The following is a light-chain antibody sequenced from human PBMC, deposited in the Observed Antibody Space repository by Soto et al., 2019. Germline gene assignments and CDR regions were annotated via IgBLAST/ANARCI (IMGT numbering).Light chain of an antibody. CDR2: DNN. Sequence: QSVLTQLPSVSAAPGQKVTISCSGSSSNIGNNYVSWYQQLPGTAPKLLIYDNNKRPSGIPDRFSGSKSGTSATLGITGLQTGDEADYYCGTWDSSLSGVVFGGGTKLTVL. V-gene: IGLV1-51*01. CDR3: GTWDSSLSGVV. CDR1: SSNIGNNY. J-gene: IGLJ2*01.